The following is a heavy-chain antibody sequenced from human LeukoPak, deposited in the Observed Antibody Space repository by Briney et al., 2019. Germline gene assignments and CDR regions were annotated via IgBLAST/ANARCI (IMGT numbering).Heavy chain of an antibody. CDR2: ISSSGSFE. CDR3: TRDYGARDY. J-gene: IGHJ4*02. Sequence: GGSLRISCAVSGFTFESTFMNWVRQAPGQGLEWVSSISSSGSFEHYADSFKGRFTVSRDNTNNTLFLHMNGLRAEDSATYYCTRDYGARDYWGQGTPLTVSS. V-gene: IGHV3-21*06. CDR1: GFTFESTF. D-gene: IGHD4-17*01.